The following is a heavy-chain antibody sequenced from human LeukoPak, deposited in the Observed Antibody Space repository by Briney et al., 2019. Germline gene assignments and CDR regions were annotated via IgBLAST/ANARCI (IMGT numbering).Heavy chain of an antibody. CDR2: IYYSGST. CDR3: ARAGVNYGYHRFDY. CDR1: GGSISSYY. V-gene: IGHV4-59*01. J-gene: IGHJ4*02. D-gene: IGHD5-18*01. Sequence: SETLSLTWTVSGGSISSYYWRWIRQPPGKGLEWIGFIYYSGSTNYNPSLKSRVTISVDTSKNQFSLKLSSGTAADTAVYYCARAGVNYGYHRFDYWGQGTLVTVSS.